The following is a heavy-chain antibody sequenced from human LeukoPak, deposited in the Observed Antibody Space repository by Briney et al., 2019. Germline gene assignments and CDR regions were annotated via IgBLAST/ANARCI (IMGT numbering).Heavy chain of an antibody. V-gene: IGHV4-39*01. CDR1: GGSICGHTFY. D-gene: IGHD6-19*01. CDR2: IYYNGNT. CDR3: ARLTALAGHRGAFDI. Sequence: SETLSLTCTVSGGSICGHTFYWDWIRQPPGKGLEWIATIYYNGNTFYNPSLKSRVAISIDMSKSQFSLHLSSVTAADTAIYYCARLTALAGHRGAFDIWGPGTMVTVSS. J-gene: IGHJ3*02.